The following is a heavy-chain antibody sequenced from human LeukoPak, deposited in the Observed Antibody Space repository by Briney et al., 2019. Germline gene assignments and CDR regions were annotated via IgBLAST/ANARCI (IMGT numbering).Heavy chain of an antibody. D-gene: IGHD3/OR15-3a*01. Sequence: GGSLRLSCAASGFSFSSYSMTWLRQAPGKGLEWVAVIWNDGSNKYYADSVKGRFTISRDNSEDTLYLQMNSLRVDDTAVYYCARAVGPFDYWGQGTLVTVSS. J-gene: IGHJ4*02. CDR2: IWNDGSNK. V-gene: IGHV3-33*08. CDR3: ARAVGPFDY. CDR1: GFSFSSYS.